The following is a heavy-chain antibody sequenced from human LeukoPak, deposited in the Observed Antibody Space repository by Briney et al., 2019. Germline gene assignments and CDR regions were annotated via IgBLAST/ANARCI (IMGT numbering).Heavy chain of an antibody. J-gene: IGHJ4*02. CDR2: INWNGGST. CDR1: GFTFDDYG. V-gene: IGHV3-20*04. Sequence: PGGSLRLSCAASGFTFDDYGMSWVRQAPGKGLEWVSGINWNGGSTGYADSVKGRFTISRDNSKNTLYLQMNSLRAEDTAVYYCAKPRYCSGGSCYSVFDYWGQGTLVTVSS. CDR3: AKPRYCSGGSCYSVFDY. D-gene: IGHD2-15*01.